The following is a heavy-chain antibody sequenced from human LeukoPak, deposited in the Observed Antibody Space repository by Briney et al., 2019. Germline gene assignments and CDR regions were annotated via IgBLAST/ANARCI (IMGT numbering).Heavy chain of an antibody. J-gene: IGHJ4*02. CDR1: RFTFGDYT. V-gene: IGHV3-49*04. CDR2: IRSKAYGGTT. Sequence: HSGGSLRLSCTASRFTFGDYTMSWVRQAPGKGLEWVGFIRSKAYGGTTEYAASVKGRFTISRDDSKSIAYLQMSSLKSEDTAVYYCTRPHDYWGQGTLVTVSS. CDR3: TRPHDY.